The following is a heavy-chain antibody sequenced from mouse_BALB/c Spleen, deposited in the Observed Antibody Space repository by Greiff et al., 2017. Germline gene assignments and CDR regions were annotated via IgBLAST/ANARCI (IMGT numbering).Heavy chain of an antibody. CDR1: GFHFNDTY. CDR3: ASFTTATWRFAY. CDR2: IDPANGNT. D-gene: IGHD1-2*01. Sequence: VQLQQSGAELVKPGASVKLSCTASGFHFNDTYMHWVKQRPEQGLEWIGRIDPANGNTKYDPKFKGKATITADTSSNTAYLQLSSLTSEDTAVYYGASFTTATWRFAYWGQGTLVTVSA. J-gene: IGHJ3*01. V-gene: IGHV14-3*02.